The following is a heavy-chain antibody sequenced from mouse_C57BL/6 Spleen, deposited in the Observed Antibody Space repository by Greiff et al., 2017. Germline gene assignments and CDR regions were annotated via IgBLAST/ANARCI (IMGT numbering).Heavy chain of an antibody. CDR2: IYWDDDK. V-gene: IGHV8-12*01. J-gene: IGHJ4*01. D-gene: IGHD3-3*01. Sequence: QVTLKESGPGILQSSQTLSLTCSFSGFSLSTSGMGVSWIRQPSGKGLEWLAHIYWDDDKRYNPSLKRRLPISKDTSRNQVFLKITSVDTADTATNYCARGRASYYAMDYWGQGTSVTVSS. CDR3: ARGRASYYAMDY. CDR1: GFSLSTSGMG.